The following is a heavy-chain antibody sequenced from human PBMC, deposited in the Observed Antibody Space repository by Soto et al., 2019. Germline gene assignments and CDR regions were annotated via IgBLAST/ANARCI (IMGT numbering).Heavy chain of an antibody. J-gene: IGHJ4*02. V-gene: IGHV3-23*05. CDR2: ISNSGST. CDR1: GFTFRNCA. CDR3: SKVREGYCSSTSCLYYFDS. Sequence: GGSLRLSCAASGFTFRNCAMNWVRQAPGRGLEWVSTISNSGSTYYADAVKGRFTISRDISKNTLYLQMSSLRADDTALYYCSKVREGYCSSTSCLYYFDSWGQGTQVTVSS. D-gene: IGHD2-2*01.